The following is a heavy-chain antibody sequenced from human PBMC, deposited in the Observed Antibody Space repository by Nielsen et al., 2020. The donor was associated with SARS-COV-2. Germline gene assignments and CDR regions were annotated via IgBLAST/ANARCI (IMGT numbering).Heavy chain of an antibody. J-gene: IGHJ4*02. CDR1: GFKFSDYF. CDR3: TRGFYSQSDC. Sequence: GGSLRLSCAASGFKFSDYFMSWIRQAPGKGLEWVASISGDSNYIFYSELVKGRFTMSRDNGKNSLYLQMNTLRSEDTALYYCTRGFYSQSDCWGQGTLVTVSS. CDR2: ISGDSNYI. D-gene: IGHD2-15*01. V-gene: IGHV3-11*06.